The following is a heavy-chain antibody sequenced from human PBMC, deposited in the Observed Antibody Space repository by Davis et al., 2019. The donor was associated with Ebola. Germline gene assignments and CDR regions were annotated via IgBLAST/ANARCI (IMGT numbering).Heavy chain of an antibody. V-gene: IGHV3-73*01. Sequence: GESLKISCAASGFTFSGSAMHWVRQASGKGLEWVGRIRSKANSYATAYAASVKGRFTISRDDSKNTAYLQMNSLRAEDTAVYYCAKTDCSGGSCYLFDYWGQGTLVTVSS. D-gene: IGHD2-15*01. CDR3: AKTDCSGGSCYLFDY. J-gene: IGHJ4*02. CDR1: GFTFSGSA. CDR2: IRSKANSYAT.